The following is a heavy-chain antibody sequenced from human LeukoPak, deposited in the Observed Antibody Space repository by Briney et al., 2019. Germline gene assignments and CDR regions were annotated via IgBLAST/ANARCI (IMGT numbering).Heavy chain of an antibody. D-gene: IGHD1-26*01. V-gene: IGHV3-48*03. J-gene: IGHJ6*02. CDR1: GFTFSSYE. Sequence: PGGSLRLSCAASGFTFSSYEMNWVRQAPGKGLEWVSYISSSGSTIYYPDSVKGRFTISRDNAKNSLYLQMNSLRAEDTAVYYCARDWDLYGMDVWGQGTTVTVSS. CDR2: ISSSGSTI. CDR3: ARDWDLYGMDV.